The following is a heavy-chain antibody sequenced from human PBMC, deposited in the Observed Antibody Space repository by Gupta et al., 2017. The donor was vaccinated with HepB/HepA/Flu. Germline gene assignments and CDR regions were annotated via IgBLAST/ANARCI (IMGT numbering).Heavy chain of an antibody. D-gene: IGHD2-15*01. J-gene: IGHJ5*02. V-gene: IGHV4-31*03. CDR1: GVAISSVGYY. CDR2: IFYKGGT. Sequence: QVQLQESGPGLLKPSHTLSLTCTLPGVAISSVGYYWSWLRQRPGKGLEWIGYIFYKGGTSYNPSLKSRVTISVDTSKNQFFLRLTSLTAADTAVYYCAREGRYCTGGTCYSSGNWFDPWGQGTLVTVSS. CDR3: AREGRYCTGGTCYSSGNWFDP.